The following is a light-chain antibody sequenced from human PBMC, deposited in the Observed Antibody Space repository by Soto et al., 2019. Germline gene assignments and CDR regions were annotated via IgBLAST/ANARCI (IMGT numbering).Light chain of an antibody. J-gene: IGKJ1*01. CDR2: KAS. Sequence: IQVTQSPSTLSASVGDRVNITCRASQSISSWLAWYQQKPGKAPKLLIYKASSLESGVPSRFSGSGSGTESTLTISSLQPDDFATYYCQQYKGTFGQGTKVDIK. CDR3: QQYKGT. CDR1: QSISSW. V-gene: IGKV1-5*03.